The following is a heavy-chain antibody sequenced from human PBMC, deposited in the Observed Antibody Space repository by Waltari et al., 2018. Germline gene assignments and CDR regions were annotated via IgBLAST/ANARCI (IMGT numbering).Heavy chain of an antibody. CDR2: SSGSGGST. CDR1: GFTFSSYA. V-gene: IGHV3-23*01. CDR3: ARYGDYVSAFDI. D-gene: IGHD4-17*01. J-gene: IGHJ3*02. Sequence: EVQLLESGGGLVQPGGSLRLSCAASGFTFSSYAMSWVRQAPGKGLEWVSASSGSGGSTYYADSVKGRFTISRDNSKNTLYLQMNSLRAEDTAVYYCARYGDYVSAFDIWGQGTMVTVSS.